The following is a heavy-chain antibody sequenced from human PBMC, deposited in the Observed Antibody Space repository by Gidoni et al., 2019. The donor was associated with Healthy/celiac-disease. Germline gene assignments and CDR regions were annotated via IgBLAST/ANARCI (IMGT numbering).Heavy chain of an antibody. Sequence: EVQLLESGGGLVQPGGSLRLACAASGFAFSSYAMSWVRQAPGKGLECVSSIICIGCSTYYADSVYGLFTISRDNSKNTLYLQMNSLRAEDTAVYYCAKDSSQPGYSYVSTNYWGQGTLVTVSS. D-gene: IGHD5-18*01. CDR1: GFAFSSYA. J-gene: IGHJ4*02. CDR2: IICIGCST. CDR3: AKDSSQPGYSYVSTNY. V-gene: IGHV3-23*01.